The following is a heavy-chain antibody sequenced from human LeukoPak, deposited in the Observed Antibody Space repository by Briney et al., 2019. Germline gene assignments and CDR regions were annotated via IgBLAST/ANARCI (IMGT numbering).Heavy chain of an antibody. CDR3: AREPFGYFDS. J-gene: IGHJ4*02. V-gene: IGHV4-28*03. Sequence: SDTLSLTCAVSGYSISSSNWWGWIRQPPGKGLEWVGYIYYSGSTNYNPSLKSRVTISLDTSKNQFSLRLSSVTAADTAVYYCAREPFGYFDSWGQGTLATVSS. CDR2: IYYSGST. CDR1: GYSISSSNW. D-gene: IGHD3-10*01.